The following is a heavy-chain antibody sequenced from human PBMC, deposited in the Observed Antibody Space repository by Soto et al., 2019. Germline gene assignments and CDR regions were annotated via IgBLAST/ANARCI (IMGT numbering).Heavy chain of an antibody. CDR2: IYHSGST. Sequence: SETLSLTWAFSYGSISSSNLWICVRQPAGEGLDWIGEIYHSGSTNYNPSLKSRVTISVDKSKNQFSLKLSSVTAADTAVYYCARDIAAAGMGYYYYGMEVWGQGTTVTVSS. CDR1: YGSISSSNL. J-gene: IGHJ6*02. CDR3: ARDIAAAGMGYYYYGMEV. V-gene: IGHV4-4*02. D-gene: IGHD6-13*01.